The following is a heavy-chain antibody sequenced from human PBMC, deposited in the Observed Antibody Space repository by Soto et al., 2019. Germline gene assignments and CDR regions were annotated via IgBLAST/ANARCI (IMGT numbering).Heavy chain of an antibody. CDR1: GYNFINYG. D-gene: IGHD5-12*01. J-gene: IGHJ5*01. V-gene: IGHV1-18*04. Sequence: HVPLVQSGAEVKKPEASVKVSCKFSGYNFINYGMTWVRQAPGQGLEWMGWISGSNGATNYAQRFQGRVTLTTDTSTNTVYMELRSLRLDDTAVYYCARDSKWLIINGNWFDSWGQGTLVTVSS. CDR3: ARDSKWLIINGNWFDS. CDR2: ISGSNGAT.